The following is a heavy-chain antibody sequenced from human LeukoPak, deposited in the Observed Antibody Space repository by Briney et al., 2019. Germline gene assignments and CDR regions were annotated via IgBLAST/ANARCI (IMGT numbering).Heavy chain of an antibody. CDR1: GGTFSSCA. D-gene: IGHD2-2*02. CDR3: ARDGYRPVVVVPAAIHYYFDY. J-gene: IGHJ4*02. Sequence: SVKVSCKASGGTFSSCAISWVRQAPGQGLEWMGRIIPIFGIANYAQKFQGRVTITADKSTSTAYMELSSLRSEDTAVYYCARDGYRPVVVVPAAIHYYFDYWGQGTLVTVSS. CDR2: IIPIFGIA. V-gene: IGHV1-69*04.